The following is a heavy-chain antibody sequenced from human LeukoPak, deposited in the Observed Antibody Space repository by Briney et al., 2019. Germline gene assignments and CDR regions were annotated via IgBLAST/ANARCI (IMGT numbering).Heavy chain of an antibody. Sequence: GGSLRLSCAASGFTFSSYAMSWVRQAPGKGLEWVSAISGSGGSTYYAYSVKGRFTISRDNSKNTLYLQMNSLRAEDTAVYYCAKDGTGYSSSWVDYWGQGTLVTVSS. D-gene: IGHD6-13*01. CDR1: GFTFSSYA. CDR2: ISGSGGST. V-gene: IGHV3-23*01. J-gene: IGHJ4*02. CDR3: AKDGTGYSSSWVDY.